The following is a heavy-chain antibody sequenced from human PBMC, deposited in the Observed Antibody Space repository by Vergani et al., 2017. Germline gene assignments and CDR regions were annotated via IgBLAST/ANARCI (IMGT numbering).Heavy chain of an antibody. Sequence: QVQLVESAGGVVQPGGSLRLSCAASGFTFSNFGMNWIRQAPGKGLEWLAYIGKDGISTRYRDAVKGRFTVSRDNSKDILYLQMDSLIGEDTALYYCANDLRDSTDERPDSWGPGTLVIVSS. J-gene: IGHJ4*02. CDR3: ANDLRDSTDERPDS. CDR1: GFTFSNFG. D-gene: IGHD2-21*02. V-gene: IGHV3-30*02. CDR2: IGKDGIST.